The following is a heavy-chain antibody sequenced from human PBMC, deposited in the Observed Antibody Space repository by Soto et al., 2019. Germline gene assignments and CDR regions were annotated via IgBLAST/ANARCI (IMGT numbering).Heavy chain of an antibody. J-gene: IGHJ4*02. Sequence: SETLSLTCTVSGDSISRYYWNWIRQPPGKGLEWIGYIYYTGSTNYIPSLKSRLTISGDTSKNQFSLKLSSVTAADTAVYYCASTLAGSGLSLYWGQGTLVTVSS. D-gene: IGHD3-10*01. CDR3: ASTLAGSGLSLY. V-gene: IGHV4-59*01. CDR2: IYYTGST. CDR1: GDSISRYY.